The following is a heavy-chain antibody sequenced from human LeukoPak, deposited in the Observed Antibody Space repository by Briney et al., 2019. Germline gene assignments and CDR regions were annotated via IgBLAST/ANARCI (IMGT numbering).Heavy chain of an antibody. Sequence: GASVKVSCKASGYTFTSYAMNWVRQAPGQGLEWMGWINTNTGNPTYAQGFTGRFVFSLDTSVSTAYLQISSLKAEDTAVYYCARVVPDIVVVVAARKNWFDPWGQGTLVTVSS. CDR3: ARVVPDIVVVVAARKNWFDP. D-gene: IGHD2-15*01. CDR2: INTNTGNP. J-gene: IGHJ5*02. CDR1: GYTFTSYA. V-gene: IGHV7-4-1*02.